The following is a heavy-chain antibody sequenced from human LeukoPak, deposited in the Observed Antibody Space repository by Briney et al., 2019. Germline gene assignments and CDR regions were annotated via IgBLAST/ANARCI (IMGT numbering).Heavy chain of an antibody. CDR2: IYYSGST. CDR3: ARRPHSGWSDY. D-gene: IGHD6-19*01. V-gene: IGHV4-39*01. Sequence: SETLSLTCTVSGDSISSSSYYWGWIRHPPGKGLEWIGSIYYSGSTYYNPSLKSRVTISVDTSKNQFSLKLSSVTAADTAVYYCARRPHSGWSDYWGQGTLVTVSS. CDR1: GDSISSSSYY. J-gene: IGHJ4*02.